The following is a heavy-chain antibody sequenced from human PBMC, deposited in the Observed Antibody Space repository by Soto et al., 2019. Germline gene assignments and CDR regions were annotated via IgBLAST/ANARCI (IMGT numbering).Heavy chain of an antibody. CDR3: ARKKDSSGWYDLAY. CDR2: INAGNGNT. CDR1: GYTFTSYA. V-gene: IGHV1-3*01. D-gene: IGHD6-19*01. Sequence: ASVKVSCKASGYTFTSYAMHWVRQAPGQRLEWMGWINAGNGNTKYSQKFQGRVTITRDTSASTAYMELSSLRSEDTAVYYCARKKDSSGWYDLAYCGQGTLVTVSS. J-gene: IGHJ4*02.